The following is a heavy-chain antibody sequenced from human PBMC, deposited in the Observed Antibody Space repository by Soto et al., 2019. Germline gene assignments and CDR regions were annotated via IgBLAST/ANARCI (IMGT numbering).Heavy chain of an antibody. Sequence: SETLSLTCTVSGGSISSSSYYWGWIRQPPGKGLEWIGSIYYSGSTYYNPSLKSRVTISVDTSKNQFSLKLSSVTAADTAVYYCAGGPGFYYYYYYMDVWGKGTTVTVSS. D-gene: IGHD3-16*01. CDR1: GGSISSSSYY. V-gene: IGHV4-39*01. CDR2: IYYSGST. CDR3: AGGPGFYYYYYYMDV. J-gene: IGHJ6*03.